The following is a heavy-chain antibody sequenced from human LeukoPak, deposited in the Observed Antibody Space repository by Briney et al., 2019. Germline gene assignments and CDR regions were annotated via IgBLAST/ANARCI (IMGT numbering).Heavy chain of an antibody. D-gene: IGHD5-12*01. CDR3: ARVDIAAQKVDY. V-gene: IGHV4-34*01. CDR1: GGSFSGYY. Sequence: SETLSLTCAVDGGSFSGYYWSWIRQPPGKGLEWIGEINHSGSTNYNPSLKSRVTISVDTSKNQFSLKLSSVTAADTAVYYCARVDIAAQKVDYWGQGTLVTVSS. CDR2: INHSGST. J-gene: IGHJ4*02.